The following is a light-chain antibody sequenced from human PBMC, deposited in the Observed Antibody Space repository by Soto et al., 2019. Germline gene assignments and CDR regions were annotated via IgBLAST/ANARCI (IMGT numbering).Light chain of an antibody. Sequence: QSVLTQPPSVSGTPGQRVTISCSGSSSNIGSKTVNWYQQLPGTAPKLLIYSNYQRPSGVPDRFSGSKSGTSASLAISGLQSEDEADYYCSAWDASLNGYVFGTGTKVTVL. CDR3: SAWDASLNGYV. CDR2: SNY. J-gene: IGLJ1*01. V-gene: IGLV1-44*01. CDR1: SSNIGSKT.